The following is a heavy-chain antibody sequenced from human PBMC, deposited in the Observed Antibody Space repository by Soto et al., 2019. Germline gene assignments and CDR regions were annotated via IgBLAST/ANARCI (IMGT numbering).Heavy chain of an antibody. CDR1: GGSFSGYY. V-gene: IGHV4-34*01. CDR3: ARLPTVTILTAAFDI. Sequence: QVQLQQWGAGLLKPSETLSLTCAVYGGSFSGYYRSWIRQPPGKGLEWIGEINHSGSTNYNPSLKSRVTISVDTSKNQFSLKLSSVTAADTAVYYCARLPTVTILTAAFDIWGQGTMVTVSS. D-gene: IGHD4-17*01. J-gene: IGHJ3*02. CDR2: INHSGST.